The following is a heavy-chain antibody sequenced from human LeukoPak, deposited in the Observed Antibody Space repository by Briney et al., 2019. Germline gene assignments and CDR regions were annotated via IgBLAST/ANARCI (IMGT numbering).Heavy chain of an antibody. Sequence: PWASVKVFCKASGGTFSSYAISWVRQAPGQGLEWMGGIIPIFGTANYAQKFQGRVTITADESTSTAYMELSSLRSEDTAVYYCARGYYDSSGYYFGDDYWGQGTLVTVSS. J-gene: IGHJ4*02. D-gene: IGHD3-22*01. CDR2: IIPIFGTA. CDR3: ARGYYDSSGYYFGDDY. CDR1: GGTFSSYA. V-gene: IGHV1-69*13.